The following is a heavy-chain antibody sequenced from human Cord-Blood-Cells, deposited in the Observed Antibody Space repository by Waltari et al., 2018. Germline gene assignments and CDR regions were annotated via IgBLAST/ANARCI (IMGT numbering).Heavy chain of an antibody. J-gene: IGHJ3*02. Sequence: QVQLQKWGAGLLKPSETLSLTCAVYGGSFSGYYWSWIRQPPGKGLEWIGEINHSGSTNYNPSLKSRVTISVDTSKNQFSLKLSSVTAADTAVYYCARYYDFWSGDAFDIWGQGTMVTVSS. CDR2: INHSGST. CDR1: GGSFSGYY. V-gene: IGHV4-34*01. CDR3: ARYYDFWSGDAFDI. D-gene: IGHD3-3*01.